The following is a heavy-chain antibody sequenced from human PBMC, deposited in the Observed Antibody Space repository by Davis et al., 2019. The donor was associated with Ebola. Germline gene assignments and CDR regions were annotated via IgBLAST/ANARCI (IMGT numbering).Heavy chain of an antibody. CDR1: GFTFSSYE. CDR3: AKEFLAAAGYFDY. CDR2: ISGSGGST. Sequence: GESLKISCAASGFTFSSYEMNWVRQAPGKGLEWVSAISGSGGSTYYADSVKGRFTISRDNSKNTLYLQMNSLRAEDTAVYYCAKEFLAAAGYFDYWGQGTLVTVSS. J-gene: IGHJ4*02. V-gene: IGHV3-23*01. D-gene: IGHD6-13*01.